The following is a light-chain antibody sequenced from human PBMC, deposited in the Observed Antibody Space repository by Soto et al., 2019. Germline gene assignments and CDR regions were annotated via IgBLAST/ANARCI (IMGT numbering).Light chain of an antibody. CDR3: QQNYSPPLS. CDR1: QSISSY. V-gene: IGKV1-39*01. Sequence: DIQMTQSPSFVSAFIGDRVTITCRARQSISSYLSWFQQKPGEAPRLLMYSASSLPSGVPSRFIGSGSGTDFTLTSIGLQPEDFATYYCQQNYSPPLSFGGGTKVEI. CDR2: SAS. J-gene: IGKJ4*01.